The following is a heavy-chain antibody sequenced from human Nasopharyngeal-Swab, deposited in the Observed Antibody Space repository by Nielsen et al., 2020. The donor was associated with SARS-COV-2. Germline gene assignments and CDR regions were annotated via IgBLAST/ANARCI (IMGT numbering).Heavy chain of an antibody. J-gene: IGHJ3*02. D-gene: IGHD3-22*01. CDR3: AKDYDSSGYDSAFDI. Sequence: GESLKISCAASGFTFSDYYMSWIRQAPGKGLEWVSYISSSGSTIYYADSVKGRFTISRDNAKNSLYLQMNSLRAEDTALYYCAKDYDSSGYDSAFDIWGQGTMVTVSS. V-gene: IGHV3-11*01. CDR1: GFTFSDYY. CDR2: ISSSGSTI.